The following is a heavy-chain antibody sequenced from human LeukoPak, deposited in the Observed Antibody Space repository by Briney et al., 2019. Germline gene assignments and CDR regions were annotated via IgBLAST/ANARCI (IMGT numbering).Heavy chain of an antibody. Sequence: GGSLRLSCAVSGFTLSTSGMHWVRQAPGKGLEWVAFIPSDGSIKYYADSVKGRFTISRDNSKNTMYLQMNSLRTEDTAVYSCAKVGSGWYGVGYWGQGTLVTVSS. CDR3: AKVGSGWYGVGY. V-gene: IGHV3-30*02. J-gene: IGHJ4*02. CDR1: GFTLSTSG. CDR2: IPSDGSIK. D-gene: IGHD6-19*01.